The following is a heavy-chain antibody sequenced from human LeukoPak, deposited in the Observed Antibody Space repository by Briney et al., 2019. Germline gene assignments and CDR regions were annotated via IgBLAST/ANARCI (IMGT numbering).Heavy chain of an antibody. CDR3: AAMYYYDSSGYY. V-gene: IGHV1-2*02. D-gene: IGHD3-22*01. Sequence: ASVKVSCKASGYTFTGYYMHWVRQAPGQGLKWMGWINPNSGGTNYAQKFQGRVTMTRDTSISTAYMELSRLRSDDTAVYYCAAMYYYDSSGYYWGQGTLVTVSS. CDR1: GYTFTGYY. J-gene: IGHJ4*02. CDR2: INPNSGGT.